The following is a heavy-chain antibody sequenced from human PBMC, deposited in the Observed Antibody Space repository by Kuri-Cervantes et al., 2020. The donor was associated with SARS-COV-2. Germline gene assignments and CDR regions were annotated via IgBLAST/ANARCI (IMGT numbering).Heavy chain of an antibody. CDR3: ARASGSPDFDY. D-gene: IGHD1-26*01. CDR1: GFTFSSYA. Sequence: GESLKISCAASGFTFSSYAMHWVRQAPGKGLEWVAVISYDGSNKYYADSVKGRFTISRDNSKSTLYLQMNSLRAEDTAVYYCARASGSPDFDYWGQGTLVTVSS. J-gene: IGHJ4*02. CDR2: ISYDGSNK. V-gene: IGHV3-30-3*01.